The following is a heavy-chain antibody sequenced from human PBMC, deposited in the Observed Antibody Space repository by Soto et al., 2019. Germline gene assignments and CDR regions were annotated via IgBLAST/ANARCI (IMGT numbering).Heavy chain of an antibody. J-gene: IGHJ6*02. CDR2: MNPNTGNT. CDR1: GYTFSSYD. Sequence: QVQLVQSGAEVKKPGASVKVSCKASGYTFSSYDINWVRQATGQGLEWMGWMNPNTGNTVYAQKFQGRVTMTRNTSTSTAYMELSSLRYEDPAVYYCARERAYGMDVWGQGTTVTVSS. CDR3: ARERAYGMDV. V-gene: IGHV1-8*01.